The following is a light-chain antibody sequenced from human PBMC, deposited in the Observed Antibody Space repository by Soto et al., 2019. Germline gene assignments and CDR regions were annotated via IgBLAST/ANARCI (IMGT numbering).Light chain of an antibody. Sequence: EIVLTQSPATLSLSPGERASLSCRASQSVSRYLAWYQQKPGQAPRLLIYGASTRATGIPARFSGSGSGTEFTLTISSLQSEDFAVYYCQQYNNWPRLTFGGGTKVDI. CDR1: QSVSRY. J-gene: IGKJ4*01. CDR3: QQYNNWPRLT. V-gene: IGKV3-15*01. CDR2: GAS.